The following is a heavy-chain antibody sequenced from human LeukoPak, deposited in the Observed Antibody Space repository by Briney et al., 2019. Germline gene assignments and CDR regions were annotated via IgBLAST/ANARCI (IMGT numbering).Heavy chain of an antibody. J-gene: IGHJ4*02. CDR2: ISSSSTYI. D-gene: IGHD2-15*01. V-gene: IGHV3-21*01. Sequence: GGSLRLSCAASGFTFNTYSMNWVRQAPGKGLEWVSAISSSSTYIYYADSVKGRFTISRDNSKNTLYLQMNSLRAEDTAVYYCAKDTLPYYFDYWGQGTLVTVSS. CDR3: AKDTLPYYFDY. CDR1: GFTFNTYS.